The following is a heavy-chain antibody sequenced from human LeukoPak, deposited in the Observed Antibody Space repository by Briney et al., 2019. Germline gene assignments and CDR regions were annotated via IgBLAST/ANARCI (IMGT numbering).Heavy chain of an antibody. V-gene: IGHV5-51*01. D-gene: IGHD6-13*01. CDR3: ARQIGPSAAGTPSYYFYYGMDV. CDR2: IYPGDSDT. CDR1: GYSFTSYW. J-gene: IGHJ6*02. Sequence: GESLKISCKGSGYSFTSYWIGWVRQMPGKGLEWMGIIYPGDSDTRYSPSFQGQVTISADKSISTAYLQWSSLKASDTAMYYCARQIGPSAAGTPSYYFYYGMDVWGQGTTVTVSS.